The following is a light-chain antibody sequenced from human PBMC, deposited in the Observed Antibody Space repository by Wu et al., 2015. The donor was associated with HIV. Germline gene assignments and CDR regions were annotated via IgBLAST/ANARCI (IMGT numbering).Light chain of an antibody. J-gene: IGKJ1*01. Sequence: DIQMTQSPSTLSASVGDRVTITCRASQSISSWLAWYQQKPGKAPKLLIYKASSLESGVPSRFSGSGSGTEFTLTISSLEPEDFGVYYCQHRSDWPTFGQGTKVEIQ. CDR1: QSISSW. CDR2: KAS. CDR3: QHRSDWPT. V-gene: IGKV1-5*03.